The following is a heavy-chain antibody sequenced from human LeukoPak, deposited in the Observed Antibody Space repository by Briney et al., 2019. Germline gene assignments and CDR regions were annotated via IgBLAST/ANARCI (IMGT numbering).Heavy chain of an antibody. V-gene: IGHV4-30-2*06. CDR2: IYDRGPA. D-gene: IGHD6-13*01. Sequence: TLSLTCTVSGYAITSGGFSWNWIRQSPGKGLEWIGCIYDRGPAYYNPSLKSRFTISVDRPKNQFFLNVTSLTAADTAVYYCARSRSYSRPPDYWGQGTLVTVSS. CDR3: ARSRSYSRPPDY. CDR1: GYAITSGGFS. J-gene: IGHJ4*02.